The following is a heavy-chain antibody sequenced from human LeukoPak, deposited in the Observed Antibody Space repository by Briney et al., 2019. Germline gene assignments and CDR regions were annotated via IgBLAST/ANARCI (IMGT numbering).Heavy chain of an antibody. V-gene: IGHV3-30*02. CDR3: AKDLYSYFDY. Sequence: GGSLRLSCEASGFTFDNYAMHWVRQAPGKGLEWVAFIRYDGSNKYYADSVKGRFTISRDNSKNTLYLQMNSLRAEDTAVYYCAKDLYSYFDYWGQGTLVTVSS. CDR1: GFTFDNYA. J-gene: IGHJ4*02. D-gene: IGHD1-26*01. CDR2: IRYDGSNK.